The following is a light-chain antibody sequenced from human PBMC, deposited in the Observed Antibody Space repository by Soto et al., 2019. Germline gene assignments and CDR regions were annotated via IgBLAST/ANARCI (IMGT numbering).Light chain of an antibody. CDR2: DDT. CDR3: CLYVGGWTYL. V-gene: IGLV2-23*01. Sequence: QSVLTQPASVSGSPGQSITISCTGTVGLVSWYQQHPGKVPKLIIYDDTKRPSGVSSRFSGSKSGNTASLTISGLQTEDEADYYCCLYVGGWTYLFGTGTKVTVL. CDR1: VGL. J-gene: IGLJ1*01.